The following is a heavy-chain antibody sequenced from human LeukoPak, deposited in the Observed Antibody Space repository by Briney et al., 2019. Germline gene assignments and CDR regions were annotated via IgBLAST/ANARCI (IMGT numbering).Heavy chain of an antibody. V-gene: IGHV1-46*01. CDR2: INPSGGST. J-gene: IGHJ3*02. CDR1: GYTFTSYY. CDR3: ARVRRDGYNLEGAFHI. D-gene: IGHD5-24*01. Sequence: ASVKVSCKASGYTFTSYYMHWVRQAPGQGLEWMGIINPSGGSTSYAQKFQGRVTMTRDTSTSTVYMELSSLRSEDTAVYYCARVRRDGYNLEGAFHIWGQGTMVTVSS.